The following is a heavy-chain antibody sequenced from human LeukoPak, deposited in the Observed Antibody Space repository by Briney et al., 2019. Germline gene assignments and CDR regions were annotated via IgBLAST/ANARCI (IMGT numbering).Heavy chain of an antibody. CDR1: GFTFSSYD. CDR2: ISSNGGST. CDR3: AKIGFGELDY. J-gene: IGHJ4*01. Sequence: GGSLRLSCAASGFTFSSYDMHWVCQAPGEGLEYVSAISSNGGSTYYANSVKGRFTISRDNSKNTLYLQMGSLRAEDMAVYYCAKIGFGELDYWGHGTLVTVSS. V-gene: IGHV3-64*01. D-gene: IGHD3-10*01.